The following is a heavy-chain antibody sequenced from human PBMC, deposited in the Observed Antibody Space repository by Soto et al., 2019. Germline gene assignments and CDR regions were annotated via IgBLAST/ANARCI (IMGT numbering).Heavy chain of an antibody. CDR1: GFIFSNFA. D-gene: IGHD5-12*01. Sequence: GGSLRLSCAASGFIFSNFAMTWVRQAPGKGLEWVSSISGSGGTTYYADSVKGRLTISRDNSKNTLYLQMNSLTAEDTAIYYCAKGWIELAVWGQGTLVTVSS. CDR2: ISGSGGTT. CDR3: AKGWIELAV. V-gene: IGHV3-23*01. J-gene: IGHJ4*02.